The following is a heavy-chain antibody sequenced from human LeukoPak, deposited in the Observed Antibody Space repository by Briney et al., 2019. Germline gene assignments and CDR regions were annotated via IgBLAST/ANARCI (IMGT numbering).Heavy chain of an antibody. CDR3: ARLTTVTELNFDY. CDR1: GGSISSYY. V-gene: IGHV4-59*08. CDR2: IYYSGST. J-gene: IGHJ4*02. D-gene: IGHD4-17*01. Sequence: SETLSLTCTVSGGSISSYYWSWIRQPPGKGLEWIGYIYYSGSTNYNPSLKSRVTISVDTSKNQFSLKLSSVTAADTAVYYCARLTTVTELNFDYWGQGTLVTVSS.